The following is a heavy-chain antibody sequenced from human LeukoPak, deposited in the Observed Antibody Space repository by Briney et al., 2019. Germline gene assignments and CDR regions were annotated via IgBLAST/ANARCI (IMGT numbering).Heavy chain of an antibody. D-gene: IGHD3-10*01. CDR1: GFTFSSYA. CDR3: AKDIMVRGRDKTQIDH. V-gene: IGHV3-23*01. CDR2: ISGSGGST. Sequence: PGGSLRLSCAASGFTFSSYAMSWVRQAPGKGLEWVSAISGSGGSTYYADSVKGRFTISRDNSKNTLYLQMNSLRAEDTAVYYCAKDIMVRGRDKTQIDHWGQGTLVTVSS. J-gene: IGHJ4*02.